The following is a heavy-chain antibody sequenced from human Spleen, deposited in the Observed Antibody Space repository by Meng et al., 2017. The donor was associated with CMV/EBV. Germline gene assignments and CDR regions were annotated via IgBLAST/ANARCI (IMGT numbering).Heavy chain of an antibody. Sequence: LSLTCSVSGGSLRGVYWSWIRQPPGKGLEWIGEISQSERTNSSPSLKSRLTMSIHTSEKRFSLQLNSVTAADTAVYYCARQGRVHFDYWGQGVLVTVSS. J-gene: IGHJ4*02. CDR1: GGSLRGVY. CDR2: ISQSERT. CDR3: ARQGRVHFDY. V-gene: IGHV4-34*10. D-gene: IGHD5/OR15-5a*01.